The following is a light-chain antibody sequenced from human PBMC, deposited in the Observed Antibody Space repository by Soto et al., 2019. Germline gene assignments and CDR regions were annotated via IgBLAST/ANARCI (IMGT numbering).Light chain of an antibody. CDR2: DAF. V-gene: IGKV3-11*01. Sequence: IVLTQSPATLSLSPGERATLSCRASQSVDNFLAWYQQKGGQAPRLLIYDAFKRATGTPARFSGSGSGTDFTLTISSLEPEDFAVYYCQRRTLFGGGTKLEIK. CDR1: QSVDNF. CDR3: QRRTL. J-gene: IGKJ4*01.